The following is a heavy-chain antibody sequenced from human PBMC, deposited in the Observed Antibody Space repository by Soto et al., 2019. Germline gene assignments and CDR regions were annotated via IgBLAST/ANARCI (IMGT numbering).Heavy chain of an antibody. CDR3: ARLEGLATISYYFDF. CDR2: IYYSGST. D-gene: IGHD3-9*01. V-gene: IGHV4-59*01. J-gene: IGHJ4*02. CDR1: GGSISSYY. Sequence: SETLSLTCTVSGGSISSYYWSWIRQPPGKGLEWIGYIYYSGSTNYNPSLQSRVTISVDTSKSQFSLKLSSVTAADTAVYFCARLEGLATISYYFDFWGPGALVTVSS.